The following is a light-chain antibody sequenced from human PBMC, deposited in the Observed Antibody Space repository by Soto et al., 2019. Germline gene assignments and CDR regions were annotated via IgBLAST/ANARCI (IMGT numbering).Light chain of an antibody. V-gene: IGKV1-5*03. CDR3: QKYNSYSWT. J-gene: IGKJ1*01. CDR1: QSISSW. Sequence: DIPMTQSPSTLSASVGDRVTITCRASQSISSWLAWYQQKPGKAPKLLIYKASTLESGVPSRFSGSGSGTEFTLTIRSLQPDDFATYYCQKYNSYSWTFGQGTKVEIK. CDR2: KAS.